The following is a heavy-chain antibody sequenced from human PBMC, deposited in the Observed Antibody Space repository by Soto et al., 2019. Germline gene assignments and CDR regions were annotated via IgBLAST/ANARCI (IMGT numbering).Heavy chain of an antibody. D-gene: IGHD3-22*01. CDR1: GXTLSDHY. V-gene: IGHV3-72*01. Sequence: LRLSVAGSGXTLSDHYIDWVRQAPGKGLEWVGRSRDKAQGYSTAYAASVKGRFTASRDESENSVYLQMNSLKTEDTAVYYCVRTTYFSDRSGYTRCFDFWGQGTLVTVSS. CDR2: SRDKAQGYST. CDR3: VRTTYFSDRSGYTRCFDF. J-gene: IGHJ4*02.